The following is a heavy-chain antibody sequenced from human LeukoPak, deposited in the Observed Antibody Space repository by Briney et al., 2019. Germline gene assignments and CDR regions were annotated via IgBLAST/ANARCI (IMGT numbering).Heavy chain of an antibody. D-gene: IGHD6-13*01. CDR1: GGSISSSSYY. CDR3: ARLDDRAARTGVGHDGSWSSRRGFDY. Sequence: SETLSLTCTVSGGSISSSSYYWVWIRQPPGKGLEWIGSIYYSGSSYYNPSLKSRVTISVDTSKNQFSLKLSSVTAADTAVYYCARLDDRAARTGVGHDGSWSSRRGFDYWGQGTLVTVSS. J-gene: IGHJ4*02. V-gene: IGHV4-39*01. CDR2: IYYSGSS.